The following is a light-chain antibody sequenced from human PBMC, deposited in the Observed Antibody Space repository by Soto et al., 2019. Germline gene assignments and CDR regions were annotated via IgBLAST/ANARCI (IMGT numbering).Light chain of an antibody. CDR1: SSNIGSNS. CDR3: AAWDDSLNGYV. J-gene: IGLJ1*01. CDR2: TND. Sequence: QSVLTQPPSTSGTPGQRGTISCFGSSSNIGSNSVNWFQQLPGTAPRLLIYTNDQRPSGVPDRFSGSKSVTSASLAISWLQSEDEGDYYCAAWDDSLNGYVFGTGTKLTVL. V-gene: IGLV1-44*01.